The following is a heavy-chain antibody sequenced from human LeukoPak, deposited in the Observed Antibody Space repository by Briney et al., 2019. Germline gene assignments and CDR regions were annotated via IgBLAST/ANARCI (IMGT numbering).Heavy chain of an antibody. D-gene: IGHD3-10*01. CDR1: EFTFSSYA. CDR2: ISFDGLNR. CDR3: AKDYYGSGSYYTQTAYDY. Sequence: GGSLRLSCAASEFTFSSYAIHWVRQTAGKGLEWVAGISFDGLNRYYADSVKGRFTISRDNSKNTLYLQMNSLRAEDTAVYYCAKDYYGSGSYYTQTAYDYWGQGTLVTVSS. V-gene: IGHV3-30*04. J-gene: IGHJ4*02.